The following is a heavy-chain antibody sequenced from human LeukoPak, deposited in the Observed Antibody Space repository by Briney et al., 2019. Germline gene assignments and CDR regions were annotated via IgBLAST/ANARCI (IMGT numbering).Heavy chain of an antibody. Sequence: KTGGSLRLSCAASGFTVGSNYMSWVRQAPGKGLEWVSVIYSGGSTYYADSVKGRFTISRDNSKNTLYLQMNSLRAEDTAVYYCARAPFYGPGKFYYYYYYYMDVWGKGTTVTVSS. CDR2: IYSGGST. CDR1: GFTVGSNY. V-gene: IGHV3-53*01. CDR3: ARAPFYGPGKFYYYYYYYMDV. J-gene: IGHJ6*03. D-gene: IGHD2/OR15-2a*01.